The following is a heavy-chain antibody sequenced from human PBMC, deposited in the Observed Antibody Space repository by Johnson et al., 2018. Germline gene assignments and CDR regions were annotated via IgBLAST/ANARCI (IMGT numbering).Heavy chain of an antibody. D-gene: IGHD2-8*02. J-gene: IGHJ6*02. V-gene: IGHV4-39*01. Sequence: QVQLQESGPGLVKPSETLSLTCSVSGGSISSSSYYWGWIRQPPGKGLEWIGSIYYSGSTYYNPSLKSRVTISVDTSKNQFSLKVSSVTAADTAVYYCARSVSGTGHFIHYYYYGMDVWGQGTKVTVSS. CDR1: GGSISSSSYY. CDR3: ARSVSGTGHFIHYYYYGMDV. CDR2: IYYSGST.